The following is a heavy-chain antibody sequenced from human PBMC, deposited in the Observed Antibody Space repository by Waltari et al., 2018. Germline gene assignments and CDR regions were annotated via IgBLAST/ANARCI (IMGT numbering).Heavy chain of an antibody. CDR2: IKPDGGEK. CDR3: ARFGVEAGLDG. J-gene: IGHJ4*02. CDR1: GFPFRSDW. D-gene: IGHD3-3*01. Sequence: EVQLVVSGGGLVRPGGSLRLSCAASGFPFRSDWMSWVRQAPGKGLEFVANIKPDGGEKFYADSVKGRFTISRDNARNSLYLQMTSLRVEDMAVYYCARFGVEAGLDGWGQGTLVTVSS. V-gene: IGHV3-7*01.